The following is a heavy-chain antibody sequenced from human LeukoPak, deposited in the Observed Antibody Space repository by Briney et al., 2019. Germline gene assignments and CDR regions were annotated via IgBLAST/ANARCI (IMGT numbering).Heavy chain of an antibody. J-gene: IGHJ4*02. CDR3: AKAVTEWELIDY. CDR1: GFTFSSYA. D-gene: IGHD1-26*01. V-gene: IGHV3-23*01. Sequence: GGFLRLSCAASGFTFSSYAMSWVRQAPGKGLEWVSAISGSGGSTYYADSVKGRFTISRDNSKNTLYLQMNSLRAEDTAVYYCAKAVTEWELIDYWGQGTLVTVSS. CDR2: ISGSGGST.